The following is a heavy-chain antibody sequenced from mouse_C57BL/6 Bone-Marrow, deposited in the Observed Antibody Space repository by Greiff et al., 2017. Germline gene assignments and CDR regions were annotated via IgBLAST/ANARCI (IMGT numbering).Heavy chain of an antibody. CDR2: INPNNGGT. CDR3: ARWDYGSSGAY. J-gene: IGHJ3*01. V-gene: IGHV1-18*01. Sequence: EVQLQESGPELVKPGASVKIPCKASGYTFTDYNMDWVKQSHGKSLEWIGDINPNNGGTIYNQKFKGKATLTVDKSSSTAYMELRSLTSEDTAVYYCARWDYGSSGAYWGQGTLVTVSA. D-gene: IGHD1-1*01. CDR1: GYTFTDYN.